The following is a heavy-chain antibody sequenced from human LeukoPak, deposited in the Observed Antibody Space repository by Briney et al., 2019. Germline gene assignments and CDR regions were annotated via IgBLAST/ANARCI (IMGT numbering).Heavy chain of an antibody. CDR2: IYSGGNT. D-gene: IGHD1-26*01. V-gene: IGHV3-66*01. CDR3: ARDVGFIVGATPGAFDI. CDR1: GFTVSSNY. J-gene: IGHJ3*02. Sequence: GGSLRLSCAASGFTVSSNYMTWVRQAPGKGLEWVSVIYSGGNTYYADSVKGRFTISIDNTKNTVYLQMNSLRADDTAVYYCARDVGFIVGATPGAFDIWGQGTMVTVSS.